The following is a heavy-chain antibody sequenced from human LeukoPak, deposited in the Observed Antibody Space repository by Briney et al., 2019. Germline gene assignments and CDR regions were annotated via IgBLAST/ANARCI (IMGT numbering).Heavy chain of an antibody. CDR1: GFTFSSYG. J-gene: IGHJ4*02. D-gene: IGHD3-22*01. Sequence: GGSLRLSCAASGFTFSSYGMHWVRQAPGKGLEWVAVISYDGSNKYYADSVKGRFTISRDNSKNTLYLQMNSLRAEDTAVYYCARDRGPTYYYDSSGYSIGYWGQGTLVTVSS. CDR3: ARDRGPTYYYDSSGYSIGY. V-gene: IGHV3-30*03. CDR2: ISYDGSNK.